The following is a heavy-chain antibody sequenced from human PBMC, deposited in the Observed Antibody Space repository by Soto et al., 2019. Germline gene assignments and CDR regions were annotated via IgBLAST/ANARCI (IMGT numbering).Heavy chain of an antibody. Sequence: QVQLVQSGAEVKKPGASVKVSCKASGYTFTSYGISWVRQAPGQGLEWMGWISAYNGNTNDAQQLQGRVTMTTDTATSTADMELRSLRSDDTAVYFCARRAPPMDVWGQGTTVTVSS. CDR2: ISAYNGNT. CDR1: GYTFTSYG. J-gene: IGHJ6*02. CDR3: ARRAPPMDV. V-gene: IGHV1-18*01.